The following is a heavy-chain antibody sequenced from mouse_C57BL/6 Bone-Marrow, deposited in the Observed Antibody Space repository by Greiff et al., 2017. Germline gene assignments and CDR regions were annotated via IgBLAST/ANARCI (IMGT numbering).Heavy chain of an antibody. D-gene: IGHD2-4*01. V-gene: IGHV1-26*01. CDR2: INPNNGGT. J-gene: IGHJ4*01. CDR3: ARYPHYDYDEGYAMDY. Sequence: EVPLQQSGPELVKPGASVKISCKASGYTFTDYYMNWVKQSHGKSLEWIGDINPNNGGTSYNQKFKGKATLTVDKSSSTAYMELRSLTSEDSAVYYCARYPHYDYDEGYAMDYWGQGTSVTVSS. CDR1: GYTFTDYY.